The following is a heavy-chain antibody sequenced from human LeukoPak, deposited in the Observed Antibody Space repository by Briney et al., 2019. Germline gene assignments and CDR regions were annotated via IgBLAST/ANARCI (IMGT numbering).Heavy chain of an antibody. Sequence: PGGSLRLSCAASGFTFSNYEMDWLRQAPGKGLEWVSYIDSGGTTIYYADSVKGRFTISRDDAKKSLYLQMNSLGVEDTAVYYCAREGYGGTSDAFDIWGQGTMVTVSS. V-gene: IGHV3-48*03. CDR3: AREGYGGTSDAFDI. CDR2: IDSGGTTI. CDR1: GFTFSNYE. J-gene: IGHJ3*02. D-gene: IGHD4-23*01.